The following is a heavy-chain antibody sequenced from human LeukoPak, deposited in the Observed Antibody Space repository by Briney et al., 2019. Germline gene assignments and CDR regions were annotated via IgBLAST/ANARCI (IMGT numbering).Heavy chain of an antibody. CDR3: ARGTFDWFGERGQYSSGCGALDY. J-gene: IGHJ4*02. Sequence: PSETLSLTCTVSGYSISSGYYWGWIRQPPGKGLEWIGSIYHSGSTYYNPSLKSRVTISVDTSKNQLSLKLSSVTAADTAVYYCARGTFDWFGERGQYSSGCGALDYWGQGTLVTVSS. CDR2: IYHSGST. V-gene: IGHV4-38-2*02. CDR1: GYSISSGYY. D-gene: IGHD6-19*01.